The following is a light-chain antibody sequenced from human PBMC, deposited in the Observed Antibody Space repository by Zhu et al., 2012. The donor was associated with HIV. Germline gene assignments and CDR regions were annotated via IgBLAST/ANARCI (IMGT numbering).Light chain of an antibody. CDR2: DAS. J-gene: IGKJ1*01. CDR1: ENVNKNY. V-gene: IGKV3-20*01. Sequence: EIVLTQSPGTLSLSPGERATLSCRASENVNKNYVAWYQQKVGQAPILLIYDASSRATGIPDRFSGSGSGTDFTLTISRLEPEDFAVYYCQQYGGTIRTFGQGTKGGNQT. CDR3: QQYGGTIRT.